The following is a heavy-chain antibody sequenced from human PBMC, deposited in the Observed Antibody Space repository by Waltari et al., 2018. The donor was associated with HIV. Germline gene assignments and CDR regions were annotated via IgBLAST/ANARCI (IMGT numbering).Heavy chain of an antibody. V-gene: IGHV1-2*06. CDR3: ARVTTVTGDSYFYYGSDV. D-gene: IGHD4-17*01. J-gene: IGHJ6*02. CDR1: GYTFTGYH. CDR2: SNPNTGGT. Sequence: QVQLIQSGAEVRDPGASVKVSCKASGYTFTGYHLHWVRQAPGQGLEWMGRSNPNTGGTNYAQKFQARVTMTRDISIGTAYMELTSLRANDTAVYYCARVTTVTGDSYFYYGSDVWGQGTTVVVSS.